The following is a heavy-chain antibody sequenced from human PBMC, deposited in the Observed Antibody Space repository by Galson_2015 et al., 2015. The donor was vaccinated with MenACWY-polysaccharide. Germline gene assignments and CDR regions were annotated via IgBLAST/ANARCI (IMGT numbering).Heavy chain of an antibody. D-gene: IGHD5-18*01. Sequence: SLRLSCAASGFTFSSYGMHWVRQAPGKGLEWVAVISYDGSNKYYADSVKGRFTISRDNSKNTLYLQMNSLRAEDTAVYYCAKDGGPVWYSYGSHFDYWGQGTLVTVSS. V-gene: IGHV3-30*18. CDR3: AKDGGPVWYSYGSHFDY. CDR1: GFTFSSYG. J-gene: IGHJ4*02. CDR2: ISYDGSNK.